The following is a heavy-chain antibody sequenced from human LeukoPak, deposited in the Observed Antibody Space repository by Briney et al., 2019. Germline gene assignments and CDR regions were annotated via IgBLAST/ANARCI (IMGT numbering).Heavy chain of an antibody. Sequence: ASVKVSCKASGYTFTGYYMHWVRQAPGQGLEWMGWINPNSGGTNYAQKFQGRVTMTRDASISTAYMELSRLRSDDTAVYYCARDGDYGDYGMDVWGQGTTVTVSS. V-gene: IGHV1-2*02. D-gene: IGHD4-17*01. CDR2: INPNSGGT. J-gene: IGHJ6*02. CDR1: GYTFTGYY. CDR3: ARDGDYGDYGMDV.